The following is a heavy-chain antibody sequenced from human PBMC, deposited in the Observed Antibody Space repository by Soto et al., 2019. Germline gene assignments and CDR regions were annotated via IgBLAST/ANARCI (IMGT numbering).Heavy chain of an antibody. CDR3: ARDRSYYDSSGSYSPPY. D-gene: IGHD3-22*01. J-gene: IGHJ4*02. CDR1: GFTFSSYA. CDR2: ISGSAATA. V-gene: IGHV3-23*01. Sequence: EVQLLESGGGLVQPGGSLRLSCAASGFTFSSYAMNWVRQAPGKGLEWVSAISGSAATAHFADSVKGRFTISRDNSKKLLYLQMNSLRAEDTAVYYCARDRSYYDSSGSYSPPYWGQGTLVTVSS.